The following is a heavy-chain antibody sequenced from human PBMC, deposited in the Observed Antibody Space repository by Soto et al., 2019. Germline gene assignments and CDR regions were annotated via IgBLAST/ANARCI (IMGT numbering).Heavy chain of an antibody. V-gene: IGHV1-69*01. CDR2: IIPISGTA. J-gene: IGHJ6*02. D-gene: IGHD2-2*01. CDR3: ARSQGSSTSLEIYYYYYYGMDV. CDR1: GGTFGSYA. Sequence: QVQLVQSGAEVKKPGSSVKVSCKASGGTFGSYAISWVRQAPGQGLEWMGGIIPISGTANYAQKFQGRVTITADDSTSTAYMELSSLRSEDTAVYYCARSQGSSTSLEIYYYYYYGMDVWGPGTTVTVSS.